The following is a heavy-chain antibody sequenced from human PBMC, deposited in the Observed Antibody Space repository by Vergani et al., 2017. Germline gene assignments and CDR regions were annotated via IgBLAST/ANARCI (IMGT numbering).Heavy chain of an antibody. V-gene: IGHV3-7*01. J-gene: IGHJ6*03. CDR3: AREGPDYYYYYMDV. Sequence: EVQLVESGGGLVQPGGSLRLSCAASGFTFSSYWMSWVRQAPGKGLEWVANIKQDGSEKYYVDSVKGRFTISRDNAKNSLYLQMNSLRAEDTAVYYCAREGPDYYYYYMDVWGKGTTVTVSS. CDR1: GFTFSSYW. CDR2: IKQDGSEK.